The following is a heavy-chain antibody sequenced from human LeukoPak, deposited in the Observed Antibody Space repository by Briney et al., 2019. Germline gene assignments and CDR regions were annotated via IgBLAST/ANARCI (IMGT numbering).Heavy chain of an antibody. CDR2: ISGSGDAT. J-gene: IGHJ4*02. Sequence: GGSLRLPCAASGFTFSGYSMSWVRQAPGKGPEWVSTISGSGDATYYADSVKGRFTISRDNSKNTLYAQMNSLRAEDTAVYYCAKDRQSRSSLGFDYWGQGALVIVSS. D-gene: IGHD2-15*01. CDR3: AKDRQSRSSLGFDY. V-gene: IGHV3-23*01. CDR1: GFTFSGYS.